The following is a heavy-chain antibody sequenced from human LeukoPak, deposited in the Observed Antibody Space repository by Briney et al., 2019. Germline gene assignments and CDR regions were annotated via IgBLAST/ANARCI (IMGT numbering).Heavy chain of an antibody. CDR2: ISSSSSYI. Sequence: GGSLRLSCAASGFTFSAYTMNWVRQAPGKGLEWVSSISSSSSYIYYADSVKGRFTISRDNAKNSLYLQMNSLRAEDTAVYYCGIEYSSPGWFDPWGQGTLVTVSS. CDR3: GIEYSSPGWFDP. D-gene: IGHD6-13*01. CDR1: GFTFSAYT. V-gene: IGHV3-21*01. J-gene: IGHJ5*02.